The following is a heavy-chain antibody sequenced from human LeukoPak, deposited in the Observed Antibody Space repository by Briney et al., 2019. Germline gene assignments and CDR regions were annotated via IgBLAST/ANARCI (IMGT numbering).Heavy chain of an antibody. CDR2: IYPNSGGT. J-gene: IGHJ4*02. V-gene: IGHV1-2*02. Sequence: ASVKVSCKASGYTFTGYYMHWVRQAPGQGLEWMGWIYPNSGGTNYAQKFQGRVTMTRDTSISTAHMELSRLRSDDTAVYYCARARLFSSQLIAVTAIFDHWGQGTLVTVSS. CDR1: GYTFTGYY. CDR3: ARARLFSSQLIAVTAIFDH. D-gene: IGHD6-19*01.